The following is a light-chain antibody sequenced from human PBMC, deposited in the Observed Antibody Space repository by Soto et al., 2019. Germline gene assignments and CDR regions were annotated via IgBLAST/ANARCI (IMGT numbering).Light chain of an antibody. Sequence: QSALTQPASVSGSPGQSITMSCTGSSSDVGGYNYVSWYQHHPGKAPKLMIYDVNNRPSGVSNRFSGSKSGNTASLTISGRQAEDEADYYCSSYTSYSTVVFGGGTKVTVL. CDR1: SSDVGGYNY. CDR2: DVN. CDR3: SSYTSYSTVV. J-gene: IGLJ2*01. V-gene: IGLV2-14*03.